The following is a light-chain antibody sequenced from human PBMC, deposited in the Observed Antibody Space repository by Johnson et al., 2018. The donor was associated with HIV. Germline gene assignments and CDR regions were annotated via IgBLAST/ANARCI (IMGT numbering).Light chain of an antibody. CDR1: SSNIGNNY. Sequence: QPVLTQPPSVSAAPGQKVTISCSGSSSNIGNNYVSWYQQLPGRAPKLLIYDNNKRPSGIPDRFSGSKSVTSATLGITGLQTGDEADYYCGTWDSSLRVGFVGTGTKVTVL. J-gene: IGLJ1*01. V-gene: IGLV1-51*01. CDR2: DNN. CDR3: GTWDSSLRVGF.